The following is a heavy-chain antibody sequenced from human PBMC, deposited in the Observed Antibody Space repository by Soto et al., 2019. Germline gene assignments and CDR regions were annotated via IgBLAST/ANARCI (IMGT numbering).Heavy chain of an antibody. CDR2: IGSKGETYAT. CDR1: GFTFGASA. V-gene: IGHV3-73*01. Sequence: PGGSLRLSCAASGFTFGASALQWVRQASGKGLEWLGRIGSKGETYATAYAASVKGRFTISRDDSKNTLYLEMNSLRADDTAVYYCARDYYYGSGSYYTHGMDVWGQGTTVTVSS. D-gene: IGHD3-10*01. CDR3: ARDYYYGSGSYYTHGMDV. J-gene: IGHJ6*02.